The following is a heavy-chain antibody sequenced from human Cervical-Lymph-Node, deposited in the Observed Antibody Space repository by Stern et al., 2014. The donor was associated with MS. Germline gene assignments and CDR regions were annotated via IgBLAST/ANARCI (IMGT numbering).Heavy chain of an antibody. Sequence: QVQLVQSGAEVKKPGASLKVSCKASGYTFTAFYIDWVRQAPGHGLEWMGRINCNTGDTNYAQKIQGRVTMTRDTSVSTVYMELSGLTSDDTAVYYCARGTRGLDVWGQGTTVTVSS. CDR1: GYTFTAFY. CDR3: ARGTRGLDV. V-gene: IGHV1-2*06. J-gene: IGHJ6*02. CDR2: INCNTGDT.